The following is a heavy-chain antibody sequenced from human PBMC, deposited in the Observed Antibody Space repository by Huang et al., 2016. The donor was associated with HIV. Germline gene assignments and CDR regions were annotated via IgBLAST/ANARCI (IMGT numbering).Heavy chain of an antibody. CDR3: ARLWLWSGYDGNWFDP. J-gene: IGHJ5*02. V-gene: IGHV5-51*01. Sequence: EVQLVQSGAEVKKPGESLKISCKGSGYSFTSYWSGWVRQMPGKGLEWRGSIDPGDYDTRYSPSFQGQVTISADKSISTAYLQWSSLKASDTAMYYCARLWLWSGYDGNWFDPWGQGTLVTVSS. D-gene: IGHD3-3*01. CDR1: GYSFTSYW. CDR2: IDPGDYDT.